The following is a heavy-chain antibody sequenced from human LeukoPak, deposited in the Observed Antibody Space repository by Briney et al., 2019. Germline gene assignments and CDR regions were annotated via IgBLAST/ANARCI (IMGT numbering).Heavy chain of an antibody. CDR3: ARGYMGITSYYDS. D-gene: IGHD3-10*01. CDR2: ISGSNGNT. CDR1: GYTFTTYG. Sequence: ASVKVSCKASGYTFTTYGITWVRQAPGQGLEWMGWISGSNGNTNYAQKVQGRVTVTTDTSTNTAYMELRSLTSDDTAVYYCARGYMGITSYYDSWGQGTLVTVSS. J-gene: IGHJ4*02. V-gene: IGHV1-18*01.